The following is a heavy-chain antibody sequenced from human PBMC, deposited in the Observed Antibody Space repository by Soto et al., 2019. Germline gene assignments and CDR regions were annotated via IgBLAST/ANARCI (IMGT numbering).Heavy chain of an antibody. J-gene: IGHJ6*02. CDR2: IDPGDSDT. D-gene: IGHD3-10*01. CDR3: AARVGSSPLYYYGVDV. Sequence: GESVKLSCKGSGYRFTNYWIGWVRQMPGKGLEWMGIIDPGDSDTRYSPSFQGQVTISVDKSISTPYLQWSSLKASDTAMYYCAARVGSSPLYYYGVDVWGQGTTVTGSS. CDR1: GYRFTNYW. V-gene: IGHV5-51*01.